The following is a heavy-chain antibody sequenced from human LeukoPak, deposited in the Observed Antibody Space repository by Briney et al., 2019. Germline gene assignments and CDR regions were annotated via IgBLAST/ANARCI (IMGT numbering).Heavy chain of an antibody. Sequence: PGGSLRLSCAASGFTFSSYAMSWVRQAPGKGLEWVSAISGSGGSTYYADSVKGRFTIPRDNSKNTLYLQMNSLRAEDTAVYYCAKDLSSVVVVAATPFGYWGQGTPVTVSS. V-gene: IGHV3-23*01. CDR2: ISGSGGST. J-gene: IGHJ4*02. CDR3: AKDLSSVVVVAATPFGY. D-gene: IGHD2-15*01. CDR1: GFTFSSYA.